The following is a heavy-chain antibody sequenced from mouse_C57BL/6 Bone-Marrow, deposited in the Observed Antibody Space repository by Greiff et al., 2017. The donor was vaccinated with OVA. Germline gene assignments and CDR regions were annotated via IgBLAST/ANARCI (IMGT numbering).Heavy chain of an antibody. CDR2: NDPETGGT. Sequence: QVQLQQSGAELVRPGASVTLSCKASGYTFTDYEMHWVKQTPVHGLEWIGANDPETGGTAYNQKFKGKAILTADKSSSTAYMELRSLTSEDSAVYYCTRYYSNLDYWGQGTTLTVSS. D-gene: IGHD2-5*01. CDR1: GYTFTDYE. J-gene: IGHJ2*01. CDR3: TRYYSNLDY. V-gene: IGHV1-15*01.